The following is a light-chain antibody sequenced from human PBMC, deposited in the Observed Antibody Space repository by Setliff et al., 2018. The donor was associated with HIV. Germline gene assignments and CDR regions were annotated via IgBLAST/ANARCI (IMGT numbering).Light chain of an antibody. Sequence: QSALTQPASVSGSPGQSITISCTGTSRDVGSYKLVSWYQQYPGKAPKLIICEVTNRPSGVSHRFSGSKSGNTASLTISGLQAEDEADYYCSSYGESPYVFGTGTKVTVL. J-gene: IGLJ1*01. V-gene: IGLV2-14*02. CDR2: EVT. CDR1: SRDVGSYKL. CDR3: SSYGESPYV.